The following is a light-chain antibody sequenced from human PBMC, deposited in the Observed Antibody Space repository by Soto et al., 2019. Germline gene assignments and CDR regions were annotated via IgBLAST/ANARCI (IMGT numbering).Light chain of an antibody. CDR2: SDN. J-gene: IGLJ3*02. CDR3: AAWDDSLNRML. V-gene: IGLV1-44*01. Sequence: QSVLTQPPSASGTPGQRVTISCSGSSSNMGSDTVNWFQQLPGTAPKLLIYSDNQRPSGVPDRFSGSKSGTSASLAISGLQSEDEADYYCAAWDDSLNRMLFGGGTKLTVL. CDR1: SSNMGSDT.